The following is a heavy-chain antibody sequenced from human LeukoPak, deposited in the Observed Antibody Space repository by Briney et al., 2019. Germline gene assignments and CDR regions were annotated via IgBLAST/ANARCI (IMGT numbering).Heavy chain of an antibody. D-gene: IGHD3-10*01. CDR1: GGSFSGYY. V-gene: IGHV4-34*01. J-gene: IGHJ3*02. CDR3: ARQWYSGSWSNNLNPIEAFNI. CDR2: INHSGST. Sequence: PSETLSLTCAVYGGSFSGYYWSWIRQPPGKGLERIGEINHSGSTNYNPSLKSRVTISVDTSKNQFSLKLNSVTAADTAVYYCARQWYSGSWSNNLNPIEAFNIWGQMTMVPVSS.